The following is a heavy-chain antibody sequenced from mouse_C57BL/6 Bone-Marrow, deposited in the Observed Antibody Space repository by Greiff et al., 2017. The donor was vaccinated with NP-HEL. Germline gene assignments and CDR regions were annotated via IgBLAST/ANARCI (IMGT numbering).Heavy chain of an antibody. V-gene: IGHV5-17*01. CDR1: GFTFSDYG. CDR3: ARMRYYFDY. CDR2: ISSGSSTI. Sequence: EVMLVESGGGLVKPGGSLKLSCAASGFTFSDYGMHWVRQAPEKGLEWVAYISSGSSTIYYADTVQGRFTISRDNAKNTLFLQMTSLRSEDTAMYYCARMRYYFDYWGQGTTLTVSS. J-gene: IGHJ2*01.